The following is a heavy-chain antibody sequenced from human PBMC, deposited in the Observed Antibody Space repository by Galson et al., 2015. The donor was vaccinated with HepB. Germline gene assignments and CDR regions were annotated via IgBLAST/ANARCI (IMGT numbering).Heavy chain of an antibody. CDR1: GFTFSSYA. D-gene: IGHD6-13*01. Sequence: SLRLSCAASGFTFSSYAMHWVRQAPGKGLEWVAVISYDGSNKYYADSVKGRFTISRDNSKNTLYLQMNSLRAEDTAVYYCARGGAAAGGPMGYYGMDVWGQGTTVTVSS. J-gene: IGHJ6*02. V-gene: IGHV3-30-3*01. CDR3: ARGGAAAGGPMGYYGMDV. CDR2: ISYDGSNK.